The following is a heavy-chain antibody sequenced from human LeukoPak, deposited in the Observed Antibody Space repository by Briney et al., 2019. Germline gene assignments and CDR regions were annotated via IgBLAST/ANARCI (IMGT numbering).Heavy chain of an antibody. Sequence: GGSLRLSCAASGFSVSSSYMYWVRQAPGKGLEWVSFFYRGDTTYYAESVRGRFTISRDNSKNTLYLLMNSLIPEDTAVYYCAREVISIPSYFDSWGQGTLVTVPS. D-gene: IGHD2-21*01. CDR1: GFSVSSSY. J-gene: IGHJ4*02. CDR2: FYRGDTT. CDR3: AREVISIPSYFDS. V-gene: IGHV3-53*01.